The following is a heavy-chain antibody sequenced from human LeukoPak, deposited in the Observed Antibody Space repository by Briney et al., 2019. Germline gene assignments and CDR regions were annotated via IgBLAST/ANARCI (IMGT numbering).Heavy chain of an antibody. J-gene: IGHJ4*02. V-gene: IGHV3-49*04. D-gene: IGHD4-17*01. CDR1: GFTLGDYA. Sequence: PGGSLRLSCTASGFTLGDYAMSWVRQAPGKGLEWVGCIRSKAYGGTKEYAASVKGRFTISRDDSKTIAYLQMNSLKTEDTAVYYCTRDDYGDYRGFDYWGQGTLVTVSS. CDR2: IRSKAYGGTK. CDR3: TRDDYGDYRGFDY.